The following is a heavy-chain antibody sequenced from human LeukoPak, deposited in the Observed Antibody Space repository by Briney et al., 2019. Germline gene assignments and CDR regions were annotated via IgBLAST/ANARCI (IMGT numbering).Heavy chain of an antibody. D-gene: IGHD3-16*02. CDR1: GFTVSSNY. J-gene: IGHJ2*01. V-gene: IGHV3-53*01. CDR2: SYSGGSS. Sequence: GSLRLSCAASGFTVSSNYMSWVRQAPGKGLEWVSVSYSGGSSYYADSVKGRFTISRDNSKNTLYLQMNTLRAEDTAVYFCAREEHYRRYFALWGRGTLVTVSS. CDR3: AREEHYRRYFAL.